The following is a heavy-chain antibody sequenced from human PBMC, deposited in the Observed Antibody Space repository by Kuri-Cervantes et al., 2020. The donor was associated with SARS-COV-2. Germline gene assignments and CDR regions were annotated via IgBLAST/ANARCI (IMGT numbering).Heavy chain of an antibody. V-gene: IGHV4-38-2*01. Sequence: SQTLSLTCAVSGYSISSGYYWGWIRQPPGKGLEWIGSIYHSGSTYYNPSLKSRVTISVDTSKNQFSLKLSSVTAADTAVYYCARQVVVAATGGDWFDPWGQGTLVTVSS. D-gene: IGHD2-15*01. CDR3: ARQVVVAATGGDWFDP. CDR1: GYSISSGYY. CDR2: IYHSGST. J-gene: IGHJ5*02.